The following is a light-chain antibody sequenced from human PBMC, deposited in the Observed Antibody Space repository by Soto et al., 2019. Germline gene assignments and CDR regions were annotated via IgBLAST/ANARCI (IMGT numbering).Light chain of an antibody. Sequence: EIVLTQSPATLSLSPGERATLSCRASQSVSSNLAWYQQKLGQAPRLLIYDAFNRATGIPARFSGSGSGTDFTLTISNLEPEDFVVYYCQQRSSGPTFGQGTKLEIK. CDR2: DAF. CDR3: QQRSSGPT. J-gene: IGKJ2*01. V-gene: IGKV3-11*01. CDR1: QSVSSN.